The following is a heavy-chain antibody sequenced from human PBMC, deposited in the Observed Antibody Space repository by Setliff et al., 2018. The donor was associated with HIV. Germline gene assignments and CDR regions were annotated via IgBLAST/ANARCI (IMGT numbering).Heavy chain of an antibody. CDR1: GGSISSHY. D-gene: IGHD1-1*01. CDR2: IYDSGST. CDR3: ARGGGDGYNYNYYYYGMDV. J-gene: IGHJ6*02. V-gene: IGHV4-59*08. Sequence: SETLSLTCTVSGGSISSHYWSWIRQPPGKGLEWIGYIYDSGSTNYNPSLKSRVTISVDTSKNQFSLKLSSVTAADTAVYYCARGGGDGYNYNYYYYGMDVWGQGTTVTVSS.